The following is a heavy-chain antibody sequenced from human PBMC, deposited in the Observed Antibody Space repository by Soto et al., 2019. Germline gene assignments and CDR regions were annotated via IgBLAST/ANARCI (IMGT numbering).Heavy chain of an antibody. D-gene: IGHD6-19*01. J-gene: IGHJ6*02. Sequence: ASVKVSCKASGYTFTSYYMHWVRQAPGQGLEWMGIINPSGGSTSYAQKFQGRVTMTRDTSTSTVYMELSSLRSEDTAVYYCARDMALAGRYYYYYDMDVWGQGTTVTVSS. CDR1: GYTFTSYY. CDR3: ARDMALAGRYYYYYDMDV. CDR2: INPSGGST. V-gene: IGHV1-46*01.